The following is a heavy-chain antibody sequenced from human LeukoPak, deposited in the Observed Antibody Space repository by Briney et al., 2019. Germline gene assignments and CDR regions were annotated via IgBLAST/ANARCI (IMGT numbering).Heavy chain of an antibody. J-gene: IGHJ6*03. Sequence: ASVKVSCKASGYTFTDNDITWVRQAAGQGPEWMGWVNPGSGNTGYAQKFQGRVTMTSNPSISTAYMELSSLRSEDTAVYYCARASWGSGYHRGYYYMDVWGKGTTVTVSS. V-gene: IGHV1-8*02. CDR1: GYTFTDND. CDR3: ARASWGSGYHRGYYYMDV. D-gene: IGHD3-16*01. CDR2: VNPGSGNT.